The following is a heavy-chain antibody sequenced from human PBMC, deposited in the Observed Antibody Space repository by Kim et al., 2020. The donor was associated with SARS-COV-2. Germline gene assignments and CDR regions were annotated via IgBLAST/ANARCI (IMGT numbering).Heavy chain of an antibody. D-gene: IGHD3-16*02. CDR1: GFTFSSYS. V-gene: IGHV3-48*04. Sequence: GGSLRLSCAASGFTFSSYSMNWVRQAPGKGLECVSYISSSSSTIYYADSVKGRFTISRDNAKNSLYLQMNSLRAEDTAVYYCARDAASDMITFGGVIVTPYYFDYWGQGTLVTVSS. CDR2: ISSSSSTI. J-gene: IGHJ4*02. CDR3: ARDAASDMITFGGVIVTPYYFDY.